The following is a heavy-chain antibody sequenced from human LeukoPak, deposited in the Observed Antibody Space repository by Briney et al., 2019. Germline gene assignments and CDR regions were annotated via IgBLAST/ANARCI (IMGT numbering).Heavy chain of an antibody. Sequence: GGSLRLSCAASGFTFSNAWMSWVRQAPGKGLEWVGRIKSKTDGGTTDYAAPVKGRFTISRDDSKNTLYLQMNSLKTEDTAVYYCTTCSGSCKYFQRWGQGTLVTVSS. CDR2: IKSKTDGGTT. J-gene: IGHJ1*01. D-gene: IGHD1-26*01. CDR1: GFTFSNAW. V-gene: IGHV3-15*01. CDR3: TTCSGSCKYFQR.